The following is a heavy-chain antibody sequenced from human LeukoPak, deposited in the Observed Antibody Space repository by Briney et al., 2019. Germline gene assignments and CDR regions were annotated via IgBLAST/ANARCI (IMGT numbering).Heavy chain of an antibody. CDR1: GGTFSSYA. V-gene: IGHV1-69*05. J-gene: IGHJ3*02. CDR3: ASPYSGSYYAFDI. CDR2: IIPIFGTA. Sequence: SVRVSCKASGGTFSSYAISWVRQAPGQGLEWMGGIIPIFGTANYAQKFQGRVTITTDESTSTAYMELSSLRSEDTAVYYCASPYSGSYYAFDIWGQGTMVTVSS. D-gene: IGHD1-26*01.